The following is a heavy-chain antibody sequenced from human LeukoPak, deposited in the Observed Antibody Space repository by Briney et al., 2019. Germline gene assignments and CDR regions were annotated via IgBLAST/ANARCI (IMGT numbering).Heavy chain of an antibody. V-gene: IGHV1-18*01. CDR2: ISAYNGNT. Sequence: ASVKVSCKASGYTFTSYGISWVRQAPGQGLEWMGWISAYNGNTNYAQKLQGRVTMTTDTSTSTAYMELRSLRSDDTAVYYCGRGRYDFDYYYGMDVWGQGTTVTVSS. J-gene: IGHJ6*02. CDR1: GYTFTSYG. CDR3: GRGRYDFDYYYGMDV. D-gene: IGHD3-3*01.